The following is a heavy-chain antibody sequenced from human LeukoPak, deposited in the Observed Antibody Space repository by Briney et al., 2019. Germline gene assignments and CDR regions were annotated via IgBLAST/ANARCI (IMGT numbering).Heavy chain of an antibody. V-gene: IGHV3-30-3*01. Sequence: GGSLRLSCAASGFTFSSYAMHWVRQAPGKGLEWVAVISYDGSNKYYADSVKGRFTISRDNSKNTLYQQMNSLRAEDTAVCCCARGGFLWFGELPDHDYFDYWGQGTLVTVSS. CDR2: ISYDGSNK. CDR1: GFTFSSYA. D-gene: IGHD3-10*01. J-gene: IGHJ4*02. CDR3: ARGGFLWFGELPDHDYFDY.